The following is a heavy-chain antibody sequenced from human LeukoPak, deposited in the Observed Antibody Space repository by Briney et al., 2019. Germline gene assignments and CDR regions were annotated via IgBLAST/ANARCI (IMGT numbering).Heavy chain of an antibody. CDR1: GFTFSSSA. CDR2: ISGSGGST. CDR3: AGGRNYGGYSW. D-gene: IGHD4-23*01. Sequence: PRGSLRLSCAASGFTFSSSAMSWVRQAPGKGLEWVSAISGSGGSTYYADSVKGPFPISRDNSKNTLYLQMNSLRAEDTAVYYCAGGRNYGGYSWWGEGTLVTVSS. V-gene: IGHV3-23*01. J-gene: IGHJ4*02.